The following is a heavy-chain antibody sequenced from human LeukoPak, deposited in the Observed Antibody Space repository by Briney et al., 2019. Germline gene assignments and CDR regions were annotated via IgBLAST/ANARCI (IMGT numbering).Heavy chain of an antibody. CDR2: IKQDGCEI. CDR3: AGRAGAYSHPYDY. Sequence: GGSLRLSCGVSGFTFSSYWMLWLRQAPAKEVEWVANIKQDGCEIYQVDSVKGRFTILRDNAKTSLSLQMHSLRAEDSPVFYCAGRAGAYSHPYDYWGQGTLVTVSS. J-gene: IGHJ4*02. CDR1: GFTFSSYW. V-gene: IGHV3-7*03. D-gene: IGHD4/OR15-4a*01.